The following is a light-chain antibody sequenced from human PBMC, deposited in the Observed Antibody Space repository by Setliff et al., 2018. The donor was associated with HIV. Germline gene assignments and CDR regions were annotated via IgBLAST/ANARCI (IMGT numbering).Light chain of an antibody. J-gene: IGLJ1*01. Sequence: SALTQPASVSGSPGQSITISCTGTSSDVGSYNLVSWYQQHPGKAPKLMIYEVSKRPSGVSNRFSGSKSGNTASLTISGLQAEDEADYYCCSYGSSDTFVFGTGTKV. CDR2: EVS. CDR1: SSDVGSYNL. V-gene: IGLV2-23*02. CDR3: CSYGSSDTFV.